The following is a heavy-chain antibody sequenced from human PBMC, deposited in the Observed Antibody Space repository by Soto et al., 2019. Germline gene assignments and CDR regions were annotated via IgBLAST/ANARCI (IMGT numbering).Heavy chain of an antibody. V-gene: IGHV3-30-3*01. CDR2: ISYDGSNK. CDR3: WTSSGWLDY. Sequence: QVQLVESGGGVVQPGRSLRLSCAASGFTFSSYAMHWVRQAPGKGLEWVAVISYDGSNKYYADSVKGRFTISRDNSKNTLYLQMNSLRAEDTAVYYCWTSSGWLDYWGQGTLVTVSS. J-gene: IGHJ4*02. CDR1: GFTFSSYA. D-gene: IGHD6-19*01.